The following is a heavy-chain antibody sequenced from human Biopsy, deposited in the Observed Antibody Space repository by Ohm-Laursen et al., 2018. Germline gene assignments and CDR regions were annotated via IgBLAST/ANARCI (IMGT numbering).Heavy chain of an antibody. Sequence: SETLSLTCAVSGGSISNYFWTWIRQPPGKGLEWIGYFRFDDRTSYNSSLKSRVTISADTSKNQFSLRLSSVTAADTAVYYCALGGGSYVNFDYWGQGTLVTVSS. V-gene: IGHV4-59*01. CDR2: FRFDDRT. CDR3: ALGGGSYVNFDY. CDR1: GGSISNYF. J-gene: IGHJ4*02. D-gene: IGHD1-26*01.